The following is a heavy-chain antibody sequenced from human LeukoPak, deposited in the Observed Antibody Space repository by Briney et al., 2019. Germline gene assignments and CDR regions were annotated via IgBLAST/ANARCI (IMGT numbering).Heavy chain of an antibody. V-gene: IGHV1-2*02. CDR1: GYTFTGYY. J-gene: IGHJ4*02. CDR3: ARADINYDSSGYHSADFDY. Sequence: ASVKVSCKASGYTFTGYYMHWVRQAPGQGLEWMGWINPNSGGTNYAQKFQGRVTMTRDTSISTAYMELSRLRSDDTAVYYCARADINYDSSGYHSADFDYWGQGTLVTVSS. D-gene: IGHD3-22*01. CDR2: INPNSGGT.